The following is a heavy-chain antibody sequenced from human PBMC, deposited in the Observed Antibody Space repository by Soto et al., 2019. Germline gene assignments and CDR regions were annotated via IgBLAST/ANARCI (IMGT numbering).Heavy chain of an antibody. CDR3: ARVHVMVVAGSTFDY. J-gene: IGHJ4*01. Sequence: KTSETLSLTCTVSGYSISSGSYCAWIRQPPGKGPEWIASIYHGGTTFYNPSLKSRITISVDTSNNQFSLKLTSVTAADTAVYYCARVHVMVVAGSTFDYWGHGTLVTVS. V-gene: IGHV4-38-2*02. D-gene: IGHD6-19*01. CDR2: IYHGGTT. CDR1: GYSISSGSY.